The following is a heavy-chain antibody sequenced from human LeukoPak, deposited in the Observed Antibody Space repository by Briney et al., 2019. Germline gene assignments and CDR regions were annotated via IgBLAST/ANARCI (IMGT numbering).Heavy chain of an antibody. CDR3: AREEGTSFDY. D-gene: IGHD3/OR15-3a*01. V-gene: IGHV3-66*02. CDR1: GFTVSSNY. Sequence: GGSLRLSCVASGFTVSSNYMSWVRQAPGKGLEWVSVIYSGGSTYYADSVKGRFTISRDNSKNTLYLQMNSLRAEDTAVYYCAREEGTSFDYWGQGTLVTVSS. CDR2: IYSGGST. J-gene: IGHJ4*02.